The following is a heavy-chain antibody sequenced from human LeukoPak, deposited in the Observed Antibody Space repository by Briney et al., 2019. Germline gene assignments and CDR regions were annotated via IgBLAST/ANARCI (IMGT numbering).Heavy chain of an antibody. CDR3: AKSSWFDSFDY. J-gene: IGHJ4*02. D-gene: IGHD6-13*01. Sequence: GGSLRLSCAASGFPFSTYAMNWVRHPPGKDLECDSSIRGTGGGTYYADSVKGRFTISRDNSKNTLYLQMNSLRAGDTAVYYCAKSSWFDSFDYWGQGTLVTVSS. CDR1: GFPFSTYA. CDR2: IRGTGGGT. V-gene: IGHV3-23*01.